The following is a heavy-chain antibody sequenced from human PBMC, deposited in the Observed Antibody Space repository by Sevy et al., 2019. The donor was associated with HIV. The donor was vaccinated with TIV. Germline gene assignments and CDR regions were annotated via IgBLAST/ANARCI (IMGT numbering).Heavy chain of an antibody. Sequence: GGSLRLSCAASGFTFSSYAMHWVRQAPGKGLELVAVISYDGSNKYYADSVKGRFTISRDNSKNTLYLQMNSLRAEDTAVYYCARDHDRDGYSYAFDIWGQGTMVTVSS. J-gene: IGHJ3*02. CDR3: ARDHDRDGYSYAFDI. V-gene: IGHV3-30-3*01. CDR2: ISYDGSNK. CDR1: GFTFSSYA. D-gene: IGHD3-22*01.